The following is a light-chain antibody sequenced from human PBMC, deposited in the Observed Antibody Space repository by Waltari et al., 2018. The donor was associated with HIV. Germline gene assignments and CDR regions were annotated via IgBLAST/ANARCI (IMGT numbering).Light chain of an antibody. V-gene: IGKV1-39*01. CDR1: ETISTY. CDR2: AAS. Sequence: DIQMTQSPSSLSASLGDRVIITCRASETISTYVNWYQQRPGRAPNLLIYAASTLQSGVPSRFSGSGSGTDFTLTINSLQPEDFAIYFCQQAYKGLTFGPGTKVDV. J-gene: IGKJ3*01. CDR3: QQAYKGLT.